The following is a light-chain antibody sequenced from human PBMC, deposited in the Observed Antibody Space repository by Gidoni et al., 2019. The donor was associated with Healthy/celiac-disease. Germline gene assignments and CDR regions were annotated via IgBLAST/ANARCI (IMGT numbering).Light chain of an antibody. V-gene: IGKV1-39*01. Sequence: DSQMTESPSSLSASVGDRVTITCRASQSISSYLNWYQQKPGKAPKLLIYAASSLQSGVPSRFSGSGSGTDFPLTISSLQPEDFATYYCLQSYSTPALTFGGGTKVEIK. CDR1: QSISSY. CDR3: LQSYSTPALT. J-gene: IGKJ4*01. CDR2: AAS.